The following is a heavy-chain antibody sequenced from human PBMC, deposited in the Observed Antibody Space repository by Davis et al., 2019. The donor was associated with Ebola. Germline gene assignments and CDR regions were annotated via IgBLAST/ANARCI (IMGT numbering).Heavy chain of an antibody. CDR2: INPSGDYT. J-gene: IGHJ6*02. D-gene: IGHD2-15*01. Sequence: AASVKVSCKASGYTFTSYGISWVRQAPGQGLEWMGIINPSGDYTSYAQKFQGRVTITADESTSTAYMELSSLRSEDTAVYYCARDRGLVATGPSGSHYYYYGMDVWGQGTTVTVSS. V-gene: IGHV1-46*01. CDR3: ARDRGLVATGPSGSHYYYYGMDV. CDR1: GYTFTSYG.